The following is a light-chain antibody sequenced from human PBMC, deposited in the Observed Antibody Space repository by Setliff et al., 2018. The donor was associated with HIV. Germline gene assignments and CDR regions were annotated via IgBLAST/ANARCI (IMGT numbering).Light chain of an antibody. CDR1: QNINSY. J-gene: IGKJ5*01. Sequence: DIQMTQSPSSLSASVGDRVTITCRASQNINSYLNWYQHKPGKAPKLLIYVASNLQSGVPSRFSGRGSGTDFTLTISSLQPEDSATYYCQQSSTTPPITFGQGTRLEIK. CDR2: VAS. V-gene: IGKV1-39*01. CDR3: QQSSTTPPIT.